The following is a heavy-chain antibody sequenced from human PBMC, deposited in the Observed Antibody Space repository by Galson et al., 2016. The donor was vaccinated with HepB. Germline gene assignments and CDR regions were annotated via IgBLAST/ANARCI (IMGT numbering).Heavy chain of an antibody. J-gene: IGHJ6*02. CDR3: ARGRRSYGMDV. Sequence: SLRLSCATSGFTFSNYDMHWVRRPIGKGLEWVSGIGSRGDTYYPDSVKGRFTISRENAQNSFYLQLNSLRAEDTAVYYCARGRRSYGMDVWGQGTTVTV. V-gene: IGHV3-13*01. CDR2: IGSRGDT. CDR1: GFTFSNYD.